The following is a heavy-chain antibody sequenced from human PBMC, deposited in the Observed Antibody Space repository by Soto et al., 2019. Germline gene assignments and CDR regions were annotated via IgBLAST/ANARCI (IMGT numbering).Heavy chain of an antibody. J-gene: IGHJ4*02. CDR3: ARGGGFDSFHY. D-gene: IGHD3-10*01. CDR1: GASITYGAYS. CDR2: INHLETT. V-gene: IGHV4-30-2*01. Sequence: QLQLHMSGSGLVKPSQTLSLTCTVSGASITYGAYSWSWIRQTPGKGLEWIGYINHLETTFYNPSFESRLTLSIDRTKTQFSLNLKSMSAADRAVYFCARGGGFDSFHYWGQGILVTVSS.